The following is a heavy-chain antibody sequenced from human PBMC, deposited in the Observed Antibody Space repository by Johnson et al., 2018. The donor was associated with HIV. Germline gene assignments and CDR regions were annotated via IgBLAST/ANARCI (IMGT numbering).Heavy chain of an antibody. CDR2: IGTAGDT. J-gene: IGHJ3*02. Sequence: VLLVESGGGLVQPGESLRLSCVVSGFTFKNYWMTWVRQAPGKGLEWVSAIGTAGDTYYPGSVKGRFTISRENAKNSLYLQMNSLRAGDTAVYYCAREGMYISYQGSFDIWGQGTMVTVSS. CDR3: AREGMYISYQGSFDI. V-gene: IGHV3-13*01. D-gene: IGHD6-6*01. CDR1: GFTFKNYW.